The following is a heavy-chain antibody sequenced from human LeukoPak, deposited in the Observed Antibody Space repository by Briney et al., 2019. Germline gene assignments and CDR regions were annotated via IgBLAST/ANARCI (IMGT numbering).Heavy chain of an antibody. CDR2: ISYDGSNK. D-gene: IGHD3-22*01. V-gene: IGHV3-30-3*01. CDR3: AREVPYYYDSSGLYYYYGMDV. J-gene: IGHJ6*02. Sequence: GGSLRLSCAASGFTFSSYAMHWVRQAPGKGLEWVAVISYDGSNKYYADSVKGRFTISRDNSKNTLYLQMNSLRAEDTAVYYCAREVPYYYDSSGLYYYYGMDVWGQGTTVTVSS. CDR1: GFTFSSYA.